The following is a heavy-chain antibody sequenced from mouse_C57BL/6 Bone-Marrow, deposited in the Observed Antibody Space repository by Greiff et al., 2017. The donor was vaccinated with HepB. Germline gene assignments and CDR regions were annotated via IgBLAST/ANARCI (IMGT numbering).Heavy chain of an antibody. CDR2: ISNGGGST. CDR3: ARPTAQAPGFAY. CDR1: GFTFSDYY. D-gene: IGHD3-2*02. V-gene: IGHV5-12*01. Sequence: EVQVVESGGGLVQPGGSLKLPCAASGFTFSDYYMYWVRQTPEKRLEWVAYISNGGGSTYYPDTVKGRFTISRDNAKNTLYLQMSRLTSEDTAMYYCARPTAQAPGFAYWGQGTLVTVSA. J-gene: IGHJ3*01.